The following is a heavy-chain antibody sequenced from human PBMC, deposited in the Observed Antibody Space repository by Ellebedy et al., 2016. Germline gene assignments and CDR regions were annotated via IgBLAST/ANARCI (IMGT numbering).Heavy chain of an antibody. CDR2: IYSSGST. J-gene: IGHJ6*03. D-gene: IGHD6-19*01. CDR1: GASINRNY. Sequence: SETLSLXXTVSGASINRNYWSWIRLPAGKGLEWIGRIYSSGSTNYNPSLQSRVTMSLDMSKNQFSLKLSSVTAADTAVYYCARGTVAGTWVYYYYYMDVWGKGTTVTVSS. V-gene: IGHV4-4*07. CDR3: ARGTVAGTWVYYYYYMDV.